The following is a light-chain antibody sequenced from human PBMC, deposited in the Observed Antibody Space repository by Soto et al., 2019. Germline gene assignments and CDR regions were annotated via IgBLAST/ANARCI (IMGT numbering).Light chain of an antibody. CDR2: GGS. V-gene: IGKV3-20*01. J-gene: IGKJ2*03. CDR1: QSVTSTY. Sequence: EILLTQSPGTLSLSPGETATLSCRASQSVTSTYLAWYQQRPGQSPRLIIYGGSTRATGFPDRFSGGGSGTDVTLTIRRLEPEDSAVYYCHCQQFDSSRIYSFGQGTKLEI. CDR3: QQFDSSRIYS.